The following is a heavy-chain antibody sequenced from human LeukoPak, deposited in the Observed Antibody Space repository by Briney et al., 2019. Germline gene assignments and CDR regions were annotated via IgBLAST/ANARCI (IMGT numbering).Heavy chain of an antibody. CDR3: ARAYGSGSYTLLFFDY. V-gene: IGHV1-46*01. CDR2: INPSGGST. CDR1: GYTFTSYY. Sequence: GASVKVSCKASGYTFTSYYMHWVRQAPGQGLEWMGIINPSGGSTSYAQKFQGRVTMTRDTSTSTVYMELSSLRSEDTAVYYCARAYGSGSYTLLFFDYWGQGTLVTVSS. D-gene: IGHD3-10*01. J-gene: IGHJ4*02.